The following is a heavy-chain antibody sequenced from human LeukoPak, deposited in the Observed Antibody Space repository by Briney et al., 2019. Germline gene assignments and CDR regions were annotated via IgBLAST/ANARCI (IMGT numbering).Heavy chain of an antibody. J-gene: IGHJ4*02. V-gene: IGHV4-38-2*02. CDR2: IYHSGST. CDR1: GYSISSGYY. D-gene: IGHD6-13*01. CDR3: ARERGVWVDY. Sequence: SETLSLTCTVSGYSISSGYYWGWIRQPPGKGLEWIGSIYHSGSTYYNPSLKSRVTISVDTSKNQFSLKLSSVTAADTAVYYCARERGVWVDYWGQGTLVTVSS.